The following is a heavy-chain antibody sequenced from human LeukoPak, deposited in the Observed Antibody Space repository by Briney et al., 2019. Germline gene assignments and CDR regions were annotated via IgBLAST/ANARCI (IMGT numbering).Heavy chain of an antibody. CDR1: GFNFIDYS. CDR3: ARPIYCIPTSCSYGLDH. J-gene: IGHJ4*02. V-gene: IGHV3-48*02. CDR2: IGISSGNT. Sequence: PGGSLRLSCAASGFNFIDYSMNWVRQAPGKGLEWISYIGISSGNTKYADSVKGRFTISRDKARNSLYLQMNSLRDEDTAVYYCARPIYCIPTSCSYGLDHWGQGTLVTVSS. D-gene: IGHD2-2*01.